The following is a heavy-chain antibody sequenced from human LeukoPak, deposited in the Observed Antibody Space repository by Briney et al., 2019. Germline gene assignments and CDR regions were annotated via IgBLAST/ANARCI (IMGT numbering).Heavy chain of an antibody. Sequence: GASVKVSCKASGYTFTDYYMHWVRQAPGQGLEWMGWINPNSGDTNFAQKFQGRVTITRDTSITTPYMDLSRLTSDDTAVYYCARDYYGSGSFSGYWGQGTLVTVSS. V-gene: IGHV1-2*02. CDR2: INPNSGDT. CDR1: GYTFTDYY. J-gene: IGHJ4*02. D-gene: IGHD3-10*01. CDR3: ARDYYGSGSFSGY.